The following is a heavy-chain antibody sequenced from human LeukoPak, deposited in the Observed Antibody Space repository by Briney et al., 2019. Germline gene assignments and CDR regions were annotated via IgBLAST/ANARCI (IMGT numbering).Heavy chain of an antibody. CDR2: ISSSGSTK. CDR3: ARDERISAAATGFDY. Sequence: PGGSQRLSCAASGFTFSDYSMNWVRQAPGKGLEWLSYISSSGSTKFYADSVRGRFTISRGNAKNSLYLQMNSLRDEDTALYYCARDERISAAATGFDYWGQGTQVTVSS. D-gene: IGHD6-13*01. CDR1: GFTFSDYS. V-gene: IGHV3-48*02. J-gene: IGHJ4*02.